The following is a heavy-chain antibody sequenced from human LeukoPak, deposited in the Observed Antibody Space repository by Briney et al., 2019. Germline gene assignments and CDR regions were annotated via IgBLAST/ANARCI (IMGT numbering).Heavy chain of an antibody. CDR2: ISGSGGST. J-gene: IGHJ5*02. D-gene: IGHD3-3*01. CDR3: ARGEWLLPIP. V-gene: IGHV3-23*01. Sequence: GGSLRPSCAASGFTFSSYAMSWVRQAPGKGLEWVSAISGSGGSTYYADSVKGRFTISRDNSKNTLYLQMNSPRAEDTAIYYCARGEWLLPIPWGQGTLVTVSS. CDR1: GFTFSSYA.